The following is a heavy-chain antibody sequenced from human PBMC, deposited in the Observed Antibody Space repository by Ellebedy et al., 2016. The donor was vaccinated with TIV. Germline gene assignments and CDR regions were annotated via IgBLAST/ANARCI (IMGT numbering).Heavy chain of an antibody. Sequence: GESLKISXAASGFTFSSYSMNWVRKAPGKGLEWVSYISSSSSTIYYADSVKGRFTISRDNAKNSLYLQMNSLRDEDTAVYYCASTSCCRPDYWGQGTLVTVSS. CDR2: ISSSSSTI. D-gene: IGHD2-2*01. CDR1: GFTFSSYS. V-gene: IGHV3-48*02. CDR3: ASTSCCRPDY. J-gene: IGHJ4*02.